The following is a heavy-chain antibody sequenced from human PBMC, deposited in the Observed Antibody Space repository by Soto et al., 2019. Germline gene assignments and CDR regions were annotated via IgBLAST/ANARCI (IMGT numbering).Heavy chain of an antibody. V-gene: IGHV3-48*02. J-gene: IGHJ6*02. CDR2: ISSSSSTI. CDR3: ARPLAVAGTGDYYYGMDV. Sequence: EVQLVESGGGLVQPGGALRLSCAASGFTFSSYSMNWVRQAPGKGLEWVSYISSSSSTIYYADSVKGRFTISRDNAKNSLYLQMNSLRDEATAVYYCARPLAVAGTGDYYYGMDVWGQGTTVTVSS. D-gene: IGHD6-19*01. CDR1: GFTFSSYS.